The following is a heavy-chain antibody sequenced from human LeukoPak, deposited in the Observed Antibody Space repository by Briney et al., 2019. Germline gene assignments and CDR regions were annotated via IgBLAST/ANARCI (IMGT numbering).Heavy chain of an antibody. Sequence: SETLSLTCAVYGASFSDFYWSWIRQPPGKGLEWIGEINHSGSTNFNPSLKSRVTISVDTSKNQFSLNLSSVTAADTAVYYCARGRDVVVPAAGDWFDPWGQGTLVTVSS. V-gene: IGHV4-34*01. CDR3: ARGRDVVVPAAGDWFDP. CDR2: INHSGST. CDR1: GASFSDFY. J-gene: IGHJ5*02. D-gene: IGHD2-2*01.